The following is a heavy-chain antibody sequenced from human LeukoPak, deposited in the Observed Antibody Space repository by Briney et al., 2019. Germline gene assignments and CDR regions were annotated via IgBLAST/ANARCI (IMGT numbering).Heavy chain of an antibody. Sequence: GASVKASCKVSGYTLTELSMHWVRQAPGKGLEWMGGFDPEDGETIYAQKFQGRVTMTEDTSTDTAYMELSSLRSEDTAVYYCATDYYYDSSGSYYTVDYWGQGTLVTVSS. J-gene: IGHJ4*02. CDR1: GYTLTELS. D-gene: IGHD3-22*01. V-gene: IGHV1-24*01. CDR3: ATDYYYDSSGSYYTVDY. CDR2: FDPEDGET.